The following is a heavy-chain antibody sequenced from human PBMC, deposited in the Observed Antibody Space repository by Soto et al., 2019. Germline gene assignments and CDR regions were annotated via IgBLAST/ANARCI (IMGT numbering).Heavy chain of an antibody. J-gene: IGHJ6*02. D-gene: IGHD3-9*01. CDR3: ARAYEYYDILTGLSYGTDV. CDR1: GYTFTSYA. CDR2: INAGNGNT. Sequence: ASGKVSCKASGYTFTSYAMHWVRQAPGQRLEWMGWINAGNGNTKYSQKFQGRVTITRDTSASTAYMELSSLRAEDTAVYYCARAYEYYDILTGLSYGTDVWGQGTTVTVSS. V-gene: IGHV1-3*01.